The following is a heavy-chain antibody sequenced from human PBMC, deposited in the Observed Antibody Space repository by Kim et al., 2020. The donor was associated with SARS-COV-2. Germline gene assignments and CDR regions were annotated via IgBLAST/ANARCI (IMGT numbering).Heavy chain of an antibody. J-gene: IGHJ3*02. CDR1: GYIFTTYG. D-gene: IGHD1-26*01. CDR2: ISAYNGNT. CDR3: ARDDPSGSYFGEAFDI. Sequence: ASVKVSCTASGYIFTTYGLSWVRQAPGQGLEWMGWISAYNGNTNYAQRLQGRVTMTTDTSTSTAYMELRSLRSDDTAVYYCARDDPSGSYFGEAFDIWGQGTMVTVSS. V-gene: IGHV1-18*01.